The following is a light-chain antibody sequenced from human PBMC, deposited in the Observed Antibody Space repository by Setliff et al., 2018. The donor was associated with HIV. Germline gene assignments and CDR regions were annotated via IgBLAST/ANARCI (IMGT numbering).Light chain of an antibody. Sequence: QSALTQAPSASGTPGQRVTISCSGSSSNIGRNTVTWYQHLPGTAPKLLIYNNNQRPSGVPDRFSGSKSGTSASLATSGLQSEDEADYYCATWDDSLNGVFGGGTQLTVL. CDR3: ATWDDSLNGV. CDR2: NNN. V-gene: IGLV1-44*01. J-gene: IGLJ3*02. CDR1: SSNIGRNT.